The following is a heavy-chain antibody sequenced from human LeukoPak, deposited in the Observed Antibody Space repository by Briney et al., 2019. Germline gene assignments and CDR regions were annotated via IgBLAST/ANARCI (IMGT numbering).Heavy chain of an antibody. CDR2: IFYSGNT. D-gene: IGHD5-18*01. J-gene: IGHJ4*02. CDR1: GGSISSTDYY. V-gene: IGHV4-39*01. CDR3: ARHRGDTYGLFDS. Sequence: SETLSLTCTVSGGSISSTDYYWGWIRQAPGKGLEWIGSIFYSGNTYYNPSLKTRVTISMDTSKKQFSLRLSSVTATDTALYYCARHRGDTYGLFDSWGQGTLVTVSS.